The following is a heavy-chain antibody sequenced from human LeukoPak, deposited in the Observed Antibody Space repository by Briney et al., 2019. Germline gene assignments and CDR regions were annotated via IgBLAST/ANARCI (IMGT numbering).Heavy chain of an antibody. CDR2: ISYDGSNK. Sequence: GGSLRLSCAASGFTFSSYNMNWVRQAPGKGLEWVAVISYDGSNKYYADSVKGRFTISRDNSKNTLYLQMNSLRAEDTAVYYCARDLYYYDSSGYFEYWGQGTLVTVSS. D-gene: IGHD3-22*01. J-gene: IGHJ4*02. V-gene: IGHV3-30*03. CDR3: ARDLYYYDSSGYFEY. CDR1: GFTFSSYN.